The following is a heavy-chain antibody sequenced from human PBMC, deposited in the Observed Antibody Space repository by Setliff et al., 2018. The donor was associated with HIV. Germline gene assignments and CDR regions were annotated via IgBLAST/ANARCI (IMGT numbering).Heavy chain of an antibody. Sequence: GGSLRLSCVVSGVTFSIYSMAWVRQAPGKGLEWLSYIGSDVSIIFYGDSVKGRFTISRDNAKNSLYLQMNSLRAADTAVYYCARVPTNPDFYYYYMDVWGKGTTVTVSS. J-gene: IGHJ6*03. CDR1: GVTFSIYS. CDR2: IGSDVSII. CDR3: ARVPTNPDFYYYYMDV. V-gene: IGHV3-48*01.